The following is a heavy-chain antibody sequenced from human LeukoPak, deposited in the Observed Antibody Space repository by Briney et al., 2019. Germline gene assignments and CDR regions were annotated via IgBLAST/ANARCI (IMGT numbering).Heavy chain of an antibody. CDR1: GFTFSSHR. V-gene: IGHV3-74*01. D-gene: IGHD2-8*01. Sequence: GGSQRLSCAASGFTFSSHRMHWVRQAPGKGLVWVSCVSTDGSTTNYADSVKGRFTISRDNAKNTLYLQMNSLRVEDTAVYYCARDTNGLAYWGLGTRVTVSS. CDR2: VSTDGSTT. CDR3: ARDTNGLAY. J-gene: IGHJ4*02.